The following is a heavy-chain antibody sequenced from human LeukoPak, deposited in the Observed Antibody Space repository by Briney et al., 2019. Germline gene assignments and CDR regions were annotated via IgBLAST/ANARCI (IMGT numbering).Heavy chain of an antibody. CDR2: INPNSGGT. V-gene: IGHV1-2*02. CDR1: GYTFTGYY. J-gene: IGHJ4*02. Sequence: GASVKVSCKTSGYTFTGYYMHWVRQAPGQGLEWMGWINPNSGGTNYAQKFQGRVTMTRDTSISTAYMELSRLRSDDTAVYYCARDRGDYYDSSGYYVWAFDIWGQGTLVTVSS. D-gene: IGHD3-22*01. CDR3: ARDRGDYYDSSGYYVWAFDI.